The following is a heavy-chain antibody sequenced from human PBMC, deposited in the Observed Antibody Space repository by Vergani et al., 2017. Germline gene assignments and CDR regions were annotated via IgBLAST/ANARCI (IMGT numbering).Heavy chain of an antibody. CDR3: VHRLGYFDWDGAFDV. D-gene: IGHD3-9*01. CDR1: GLSLTTGGEG. V-gene: IGHV2-5*01. CDR2: VYWNDDE. Sequence: QITLRESGPTLVKPTQTLTLTCTFSGLSLTTGGEGVGWIRQPPGRALEWLAFVYWNDDERYSPSLKGRVTITKDTSKNEVILTMATMDPVDTATYYCVHRLGYFDWDGAFDVWVPGTMVTVSS. J-gene: IGHJ3*01.